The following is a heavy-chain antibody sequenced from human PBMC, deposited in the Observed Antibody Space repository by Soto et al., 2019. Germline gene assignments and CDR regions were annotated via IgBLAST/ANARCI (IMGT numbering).Heavy chain of an antibody. D-gene: IGHD2-15*01. J-gene: IGHJ5*02. CDR2: IYYSGST. CDR3: ARFPWWGGDWCDP. CDR1: GGSISSGAYY. V-gene: IGHV4-31*03. Sequence: QVQLQESGPGLVKPSQTLSLTCTVSGGSISSGAYYWSWIRQHPGKGLEWTGYIYYSGSTYYNPSLVSRVTISIETAKDPVSQKLSCGAAADMVVYYCARFPWWGGDWCDPWGQGTLVTVSS.